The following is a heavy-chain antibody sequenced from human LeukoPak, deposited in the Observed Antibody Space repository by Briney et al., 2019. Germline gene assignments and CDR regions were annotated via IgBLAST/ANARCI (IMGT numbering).Heavy chain of an antibody. CDR2: ISAYNGNT. Sequence: GASVKVSCKASGYTFTSYGISWVRQAPGRGLEWMGWISAYNGNTNYAQKLQGRVTMTTDTSTSTAYMELRSLRSDDTAVYYCARAWGSPDYYYYYMDVWGKGTTVTVSS. CDR3: ARAWGSPDYYYYYMDV. J-gene: IGHJ6*03. D-gene: IGHD3-16*01. V-gene: IGHV1-18*01. CDR1: GYTFTSYG.